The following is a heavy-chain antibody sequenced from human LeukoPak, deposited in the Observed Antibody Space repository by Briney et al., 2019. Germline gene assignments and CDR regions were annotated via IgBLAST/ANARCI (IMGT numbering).Heavy chain of an antibody. J-gene: IGHJ4*02. CDR3: ARESGSGEFDY. CDR2: ISSSSSYI. V-gene: IGHV3-21*01. Sequence: GGSLRLSCAASRFTFSSYKVNWVRQAPGKGLEWVSSISSSSSYIYYADSVKGRFTISRDDARNSLYLQMNSLRAEDTAVYYCARESGSGEFDYWGQGTLVTVSS. D-gene: IGHD6-19*01. CDR1: RFTFSSYK.